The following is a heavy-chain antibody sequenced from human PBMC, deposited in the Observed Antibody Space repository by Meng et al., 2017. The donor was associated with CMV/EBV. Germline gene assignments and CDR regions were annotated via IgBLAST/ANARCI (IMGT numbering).Heavy chain of an antibody. CDR2: IGTAGDT. J-gene: IGHJ5*02. V-gene: IGHV3-13*01. CDR3: ARGMYYYGSGSYWWFDP. Sequence: GESLKISCAASGFTFSSYDMHWVRQATGKGLEWVSAIGTAGDTYYPGAVKGRFTISSENAKNSLYLQMNSLRAGDTAVYYCARGMYYYGSGSYWWFDPWGQGTLVTVSS. CDR1: GFTFSSYD. D-gene: IGHD3-10*01.